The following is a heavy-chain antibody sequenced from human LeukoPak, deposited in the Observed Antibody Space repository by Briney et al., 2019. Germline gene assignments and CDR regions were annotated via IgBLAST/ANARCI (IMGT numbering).Heavy chain of an antibody. D-gene: IGHD3-10*01. V-gene: IGHV4-39*07. Sequence: SETLSLTCTVSGGSISSGSYYWGWIRQPPGKGLEWIGSIYYSGSTYYNPSLKSRVTISVDTSKNQFSLKLSSVTAEDTAVYYCASAYYYGSGSYSVYYMDVWGKGTTVTISS. CDR2: IYYSGST. CDR1: GGSISSGSYY. CDR3: ASAYYYGSGSYSVYYMDV. J-gene: IGHJ6*03.